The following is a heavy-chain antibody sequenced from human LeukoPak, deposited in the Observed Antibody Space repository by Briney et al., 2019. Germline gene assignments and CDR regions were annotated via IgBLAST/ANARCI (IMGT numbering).Heavy chain of an antibody. V-gene: IGHV3-33*06. Sequence: GGSLRLSCAASGFTFSSYGMHWVRQAPGKGLEWVAVIWYDGSNKYYADSVKGRFTISRDNSKNTLYLQMSSPRAEDTAVYYCAKDRSRARGELRDWGQGTLVTVSS. CDR1: GFTFSSYG. CDR3: AKDRSRARGELRD. CDR2: IWYDGSNK. J-gene: IGHJ4*02. D-gene: IGHD1-26*01.